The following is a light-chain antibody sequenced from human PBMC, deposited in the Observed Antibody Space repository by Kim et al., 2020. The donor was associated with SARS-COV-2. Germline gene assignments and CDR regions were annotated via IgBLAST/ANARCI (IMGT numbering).Light chain of an antibody. CDR3: QQYSSYPIT. Sequence: ASTGDRITITWRASQDIRSYLAWYQQKPGKAPNLLIYAASTLRSGVPSRFSGSRSGTDFTLTISWLQSEDFATYYCQQYSSYPITFGQGTRLEIK. V-gene: IGKV1-8*01. CDR2: AAS. CDR1: QDIRSY. J-gene: IGKJ5*01.